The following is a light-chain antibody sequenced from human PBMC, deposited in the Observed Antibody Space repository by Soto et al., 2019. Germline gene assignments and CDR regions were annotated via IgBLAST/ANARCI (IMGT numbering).Light chain of an antibody. V-gene: IGKV3-15*01. J-gene: IGKJ1*01. Sequence: EIVMTQSPATLSVSPGERATLSCRASQSVSSNLAWYQQKPGQAPRLLIYGASTRATGIPARFSGSGSGTELTLTIGSLQSEDFAVYYCQQYNNWTAWTFGQGTKVEMK. CDR2: GAS. CDR1: QSVSSN. CDR3: QQYNNWTAWT.